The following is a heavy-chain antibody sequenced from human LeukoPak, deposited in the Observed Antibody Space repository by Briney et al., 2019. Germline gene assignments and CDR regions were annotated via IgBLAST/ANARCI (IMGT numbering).Heavy chain of an antibody. CDR3: ARFTVTTIPCDY. V-gene: IGHV1-18*04. CDR1: GYTFTGYY. Sequence: ASVKISCKASGYTFTGYYMHWVRQAPGQGLEWMGWISAYNGNTNYAQKLQGRVTMTTDTSTSTAYMELRSLRSDDTAVYYCARFTVTTIPCDYWGQGTLVTVSS. D-gene: IGHD4-17*01. CDR2: ISAYNGNT. J-gene: IGHJ4*02.